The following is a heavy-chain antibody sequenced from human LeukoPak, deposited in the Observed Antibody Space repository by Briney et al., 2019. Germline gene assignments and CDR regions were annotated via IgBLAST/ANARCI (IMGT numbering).Heavy chain of an antibody. CDR3: ARERGEEYSSGWYKTNFFDT. CDR1: GGSISSGGYY. CDR2: IYHSGST. J-gene: IGHJ4*02. D-gene: IGHD6-19*01. Sequence: SQTLSLTCTVSGGSISSGGYYWSWIRQPPGKGLEWIGYIYHSGSTYYNPSLESRVAISADMSKNQISLKLSSVTAADTALYYCARERGEEYSSGWYKTNFFDTWGQGTRVTVSS. V-gene: IGHV4-30-2*01.